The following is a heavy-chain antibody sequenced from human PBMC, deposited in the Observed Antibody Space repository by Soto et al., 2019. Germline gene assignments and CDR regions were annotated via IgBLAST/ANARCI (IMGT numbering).Heavy chain of an antibody. CDR3: ARGEWDILTGYSRYYFDY. Sequence: GASVKVSCKASGGTFSSYAISWVRQAPGQGLEWMGWISAYNGNTNYAQKLQGRVTMTTDTSTSAAYMELRSLRSDDTAVYYCARGEWDILTGYSRYYFDYWGQGTLVTVSS. J-gene: IGHJ4*02. CDR2: ISAYNGNT. D-gene: IGHD3-9*01. CDR1: GGTFSSYA. V-gene: IGHV1-18*01.